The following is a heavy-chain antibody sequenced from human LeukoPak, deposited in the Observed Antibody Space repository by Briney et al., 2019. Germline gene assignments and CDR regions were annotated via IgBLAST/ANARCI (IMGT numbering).Heavy chain of an antibody. J-gene: IGHJ4*02. Sequence: PSETLSLTCALYGGSFSGYYWSWIRQPPGKGLEWIGEINHRGSTNYNPSLKSRVTISVDTSRNSFSLELSSVTAADTAVYYCARVGYCGGDCYPFDYWGQGTLTTISS. V-gene: IGHV4-34*01. CDR1: GGSFSGYY. CDR3: ARVGYCGGDCYPFDY. CDR2: INHRGST. D-gene: IGHD2-21*02.